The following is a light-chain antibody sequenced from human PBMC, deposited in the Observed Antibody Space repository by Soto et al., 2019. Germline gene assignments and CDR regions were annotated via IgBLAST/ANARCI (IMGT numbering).Light chain of an antibody. V-gene: IGKV3-11*01. CDR3: QQYGTSPWT. Sequence: EIVLTQSPATLCLSPGERATLSCRASQSVSRNLAWYQQKPGQAPRLLIYDASNRATGIPARFSGSGSVTDFTLTISSLEPEDFAVYYCQQYGTSPWTFGQGTKVEIK. J-gene: IGKJ1*01. CDR1: QSVSRN. CDR2: DAS.